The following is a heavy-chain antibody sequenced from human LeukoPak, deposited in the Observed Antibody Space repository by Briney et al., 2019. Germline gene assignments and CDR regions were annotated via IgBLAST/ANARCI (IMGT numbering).Heavy chain of an antibody. D-gene: IGHD5-18*01. CDR3: ARGPGGYSYGYWN. J-gene: IGHJ4*02. Sequence: PETLSLTCAVYGGSFSGYYWSWIRQPPGKGLEWIGEINHSGSTNYNPSLKSRVTISVDTSKNQFSLKLSSVTAADTAVYYCARGPGGYSYGYWNWGQGTLVTVSS. CDR2: INHSGST. V-gene: IGHV4-34*01. CDR1: GGSFSGYY.